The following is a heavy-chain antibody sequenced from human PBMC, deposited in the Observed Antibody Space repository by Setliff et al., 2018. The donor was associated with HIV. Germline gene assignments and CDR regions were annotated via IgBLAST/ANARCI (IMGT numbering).Heavy chain of an antibody. CDR2: IHYSGAT. Sequence: SETLSLTCTVSGGSISSHYWIWIRQPPGKGLEWIGYIHYSGATNYNPSLKSRVTISLDTSRTQFSLRLSSVTAADTAVYYCARHSPTVGVRGDAFDIWGQGTVVTVSS. CDR3: ARHSPTVGVRGDAFDI. J-gene: IGHJ3*02. V-gene: IGHV4-59*08. CDR1: GGSISSHY. D-gene: IGHD2-8*01.